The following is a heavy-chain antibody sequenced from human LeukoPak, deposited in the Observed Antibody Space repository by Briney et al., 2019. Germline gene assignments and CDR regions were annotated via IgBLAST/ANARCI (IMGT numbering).Heavy chain of an antibody. D-gene: IGHD3-3*01. V-gene: IGHV4-34*01. CDR3: ARINDFWSGPTLDV. CDR1: GGSFSGYY. Sequence: PSETLSLTCAVYGGSFSGYYWSWIRQPPGKGLEWIGYIYHSGSGSTYYNPSLKSRVTISIDKSKNQFSLKLNSVTAADTAVYYCARINDFWSGPTLDVRGQGTTVTVSS. J-gene: IGHJ6*02. CDR2: IYHSGSGST.